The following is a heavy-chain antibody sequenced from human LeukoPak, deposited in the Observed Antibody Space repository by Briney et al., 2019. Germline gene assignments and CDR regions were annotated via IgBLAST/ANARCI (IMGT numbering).Heavy chain of an antibody. D-gene: IGHD3-3*01. J-gene: IGHJ4*02. CDR2: ISSSGSTI. CDR1: GFTFSDYY. CDR3: AKVSRAVRFLEWLYDY. Sequence: GGSLRLSCAASGFTFSDYYMSWIRQAPGKGLEWVSYISSSGSTIYYADSVKGRFTISRDNAKNSLYLQMNSLRAEDTAVYYCAKVSRAVRFLEWLYDYWGQGTLVTVSS. V-gene: IGHV3-11*01.